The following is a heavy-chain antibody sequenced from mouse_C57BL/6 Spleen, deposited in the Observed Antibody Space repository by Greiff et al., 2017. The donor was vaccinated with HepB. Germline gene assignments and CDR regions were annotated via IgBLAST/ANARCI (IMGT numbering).Heavy chain of an antibody. V-gene: IGHV5-6*01. CDR3: ARPEEAWFTY. CDR2: ISSGGSYT. CDR1: GFTFSSYG. Sequence: EVQRVESGGDLVKPGGSLKLSCAASGFTFSSYGMSWVRQTPDKRLEWVATISSGGSYTYYPDSVKGRFTISRDNAKNTLYLQMSSLKSEDTAMYYCARPEEAWFTYWGQGTLVTVSA. J-gene: IGHJ3*01.